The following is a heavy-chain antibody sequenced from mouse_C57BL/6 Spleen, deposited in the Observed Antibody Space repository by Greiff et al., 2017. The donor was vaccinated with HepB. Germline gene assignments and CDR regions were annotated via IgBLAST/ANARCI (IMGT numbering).Heavy chain of an antibody. CDR2: IYPGDGDT. CDR3: ARRIYDGYYDDY. D-gene: IGHD2-3*01. J-gene: IGHJ2*01. V-gene: IGHV1-82*01. Sequence: VQLQQSGPELVKPGASVKISCKASGYAFSSSWMNWVQQRPGKGLEWIGRIYPGDGDTNYNGKFKGKTTLTADKSSSTAYMKLSSLTSEDSAVYFCARRIYDGYYDDYWGQGTTLTVSS. CDR1: GYAFSSSW.